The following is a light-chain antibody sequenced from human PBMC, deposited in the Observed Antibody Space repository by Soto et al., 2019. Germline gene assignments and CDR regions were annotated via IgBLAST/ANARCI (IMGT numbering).Light chain of an antibody. CDR2: GTS. V-gene: IGKV3D-15*01. Sequence: EIVMTHSPATLSVSPWDRATLSCRASQSVTSNLAWYQQKPGQAPRLLIYGTSSRATGIPDRFSGSGSGTDFTLTINSLQSEDFAVYYCQRYNNWPLTFGGGTKVDIK. CDR3: QRYNNWPLT. CDR1: QSVTSN. J-gene: IGKJ4*01.